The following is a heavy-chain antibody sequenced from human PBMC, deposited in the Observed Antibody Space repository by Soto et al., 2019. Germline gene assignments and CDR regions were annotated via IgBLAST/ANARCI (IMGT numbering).Heavy chain of an antibody. CDR2: ISYDGSNK. J-gene: IGHJ3*02. Sequence: QGQLVESGGDAVQPGRSLRLSCVGSGFTFSNHAIHWVRLAAGQGLEWVAYISYDGSNKAYGDSVQGRFSISRDNSKSTVFLQMNSLRVEDTGVFHCAKEGRSYDDFWSGAIGSVDIWGRGTMITVSS. CDR1: GFTFSNHA. CDR3: AKEGRSYDDFWSGAIGSVDI. D-gene: IGHD3-3*01. V-gene: IGHV3-30*18.